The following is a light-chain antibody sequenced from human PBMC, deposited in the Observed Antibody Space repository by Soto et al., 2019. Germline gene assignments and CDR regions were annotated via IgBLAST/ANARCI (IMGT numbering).Light chain of an antibody. V-gene: IGKV1-39*01. J-gene: IGKJ1*01. CDR2: AAS. CDR1: QSITTY. Sequence: DLQMTQSPSSLSAYVGDRVTVTCRASQSITTYLNWYQQKPGKAPKLLIYAASSLQSGVPSRFSGSGSGTDFTLTITSLQPEDFATYICQQSYGTPWTFGQGTKVEIK. CDR3: QQSYGTPWT.